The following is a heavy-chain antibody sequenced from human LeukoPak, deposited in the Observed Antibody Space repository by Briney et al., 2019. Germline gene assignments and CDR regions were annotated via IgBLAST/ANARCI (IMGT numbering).Heavy chain of an antibody. V-gene: IGHV4-34*01. CDR2: INHSGST. CDR1: GGSFSGYY. CDR3: ARLRGRVYSNSTDY. J-gene: IGHJ4*02. D-gene: IGHD4-11*01. Sequence: TSSETLSLTCAVYGGSFSGYYWSWIRQPPGKGLEWIGEINHSGSTNYNPSLKSRVTISVDTSKNQFSLKLSSVTAADTAVYYCARLRGRVYSNSTDYWGQGTLVTVSS.